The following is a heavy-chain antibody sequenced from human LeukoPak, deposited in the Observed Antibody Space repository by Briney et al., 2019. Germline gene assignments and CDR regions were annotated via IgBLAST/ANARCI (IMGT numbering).Heavy chain of an antibody. CDR1: GGTFSSYA. CDR2: IVPIVGIG. D-gene: IGHD2-15*01. V-gene: IGHV1-69*10. CDR3: AREGPGSRATWWGGSSDDVEASKPYDY. J-gene: IGHJ4*02. Sequence: ASVKVSCKASGGTFSSYAISWVRQAPGQGLEWMGGIVPIVGIGRYAQKFQGRVTITADKSTTTAYMELSSLGFEDTAVYYCAREGPGSRATWWGGSSDDVEASKPYDYWGQGTLVTVSS.